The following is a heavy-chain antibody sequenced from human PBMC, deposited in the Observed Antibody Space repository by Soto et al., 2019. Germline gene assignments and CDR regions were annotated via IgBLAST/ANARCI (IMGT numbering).Heavy chain of an antibody. J-gene: IGHJ4*02. D-gene: IGHD3-22*01. CDR1: GGSISSSSYY. Sequence: SETLSLTCTVSGGSISSSSYYWGWIRQPPGKWLEWIGSIYYSGSTYYNPSLKSRVTISVDTSKNQFSLKLSSVTAADTAVYYCARASSGYLVDYWGQGTLVTVS. V-gene: IGHV4-39*01. CDR3: ARASSGYLVDY. CDR2: IYYSGST.